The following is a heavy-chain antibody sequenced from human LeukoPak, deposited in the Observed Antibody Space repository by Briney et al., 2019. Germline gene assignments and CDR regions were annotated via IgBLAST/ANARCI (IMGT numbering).Heavy chain of an antibody. CDR1: GGSISSYY. Sequence: NPSETLSLTCTVSGGSISSYYWSWNRQPAGKGLEWVGRIYTSGSTYYNPSLKSRVTISLDTSKNQFSLKLSSVTAADTAVYYCAKLSIAVLDYFDYWGPGNPGHRLL. CDR3: AKLSIAVLDYFDY. V-gene: IGHV4-4*07. J-gene: IGHJ4*02. CDR2: IYTSGST. D-gene: IGHD6-19*01.